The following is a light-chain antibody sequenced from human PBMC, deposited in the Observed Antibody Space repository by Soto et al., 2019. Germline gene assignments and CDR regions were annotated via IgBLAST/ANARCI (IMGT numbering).Light chain of an antibody. CDR3: QRYGSSPPLT. V-gene: IGKV3-20*01. J-gene: IGKJ4*01. Sequence: EIVLTQSPGTLSLSPGERATLSCRASQSVSNTYLAWYQQKPGQAPRLLIYGASSRAPGIPDRFSGSGSGTDFTLTISRLEPEDFAVYYCQRYGSSPPLTFGGGTKVEIK. CDR2: GAS. CDR1: QSVSNTY.